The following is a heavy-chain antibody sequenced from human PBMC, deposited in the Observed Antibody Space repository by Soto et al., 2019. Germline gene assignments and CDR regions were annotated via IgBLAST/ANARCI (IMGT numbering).Heavy chain of an antibody. CDR1: GFIFDRYC. V-gene: IGHV3-7*01. CDR3: ATFYIWGSYRYTDAINYFDY. Sequence: PGGSLRLSCEASGFIFDRYCMSWVRQAPGKGLEWVANIKEDGSERYYVDSVKGRFTISRDNAKSSLYLQMNSLRAEDTAVYYCATFYIWGSYRYTDAINYFDYWGQGTLVTVSS. J-gene: IGHJ4*02. D-gene: IGHD3-16*02. CDR2: IKEDGSER.